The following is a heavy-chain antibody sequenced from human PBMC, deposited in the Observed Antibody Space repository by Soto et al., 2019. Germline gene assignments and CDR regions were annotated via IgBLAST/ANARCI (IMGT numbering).Heavy chain of an antibody. J-gene: IGHJ6*02. D-gene: IGHD3-16*01. Sequence: VQLVQSGAEVKKPGSSVKVSCKASGGSFSRHAFTWVRQAPGQGLEWLGGLIPIFGTPNYAQKFQGRVTITADESTSTVYMELSSLRSEDTAVYFSARAIGGGSFYYGMDVWDQGTTVTVSS. CDR2: LIPIFGTP. V-gene: IGHV1-69*01. CDR3: ARAIGGGSFYYGMDV. CDR1: GGSFSRHA.